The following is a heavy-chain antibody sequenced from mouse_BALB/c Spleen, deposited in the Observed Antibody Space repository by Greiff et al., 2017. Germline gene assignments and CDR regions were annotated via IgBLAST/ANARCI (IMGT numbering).Heavy chain of an antibody. Sequence: EVKLMESGGGLVQPGGSLRLSCATSGFTFTDYYMSWVRQPPGKALEWLGFIRNKANGYTTEYSASVKGRFTISRDNSQSILYLQMNTLRAEDSATYYCARAPWYRYDGNYYAMDYWGQGTSVTVSS. CDR2: IRNKANGYTT. D-gene: IGHD2-14*01. J-gene: IGHJ4*01. CDR3: ARAPWYRYDGNYYAMDY. V-gene: IGHV7-3*02. CDR1: GFTFTDYY.